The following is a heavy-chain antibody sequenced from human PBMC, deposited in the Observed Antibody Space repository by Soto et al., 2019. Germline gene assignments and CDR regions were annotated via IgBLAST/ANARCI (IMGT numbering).Heavy chain of an antibody. CDR1: GFTFSSYA. V-gene: IGHV3-30-3*01. CDR3: ARERPSGGPFDY. D-gene: IGHD3-16*01. CDR2: ISYDGSNK. J-gene: IGHJ4*02. Sequence: GGSLRLSCAASGFTFSSYAMHWVRQAPGKGLEWVAVISYDGSNKYYADSVKGRFTISRDNSKNTLYLQMNSLRAEDTAVYYCARERPSGGPFDYWGQGTLGTGAS.